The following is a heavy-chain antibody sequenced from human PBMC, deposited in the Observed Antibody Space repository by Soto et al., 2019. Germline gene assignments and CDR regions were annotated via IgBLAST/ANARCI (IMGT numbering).Heavy chain of an antibody. CDR2: IYHSGST. CDR1: GGSISIGGFS. J-gene: IGHJ4*02. Sequence: QLQLQESGSGLVKPSQTLSLTCVVSGGSISIGGFSWGWIRQPPGKALEWIGYIYHSGSTFYNPSLKSRVTMSIDRSKNEFSLNVTSVTAADTAFYYSARDDGGHFDHWGQGILVTVSS. CDR3: ARDDGGHFDH. V-gene: IGHV4-30-2*01.